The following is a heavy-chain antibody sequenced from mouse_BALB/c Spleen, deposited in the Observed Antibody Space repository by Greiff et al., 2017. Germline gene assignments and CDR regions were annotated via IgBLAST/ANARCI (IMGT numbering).Heavy chain of an antibody. CDR2: ISYSGST. CDR1: GDSITSGY. V-gene: IGHV3-8*02. CDR3: ASPGTRDYYAMDY. Sequence: EVQLVESGPSLVKPSQTLSLTCSVTGDSITSGYWNWIRKFPGNKLEYMGYISYSGSTYYNPSLKSRISITRDTSKNQYYLQLNSVTTEDTATYYCASPGTRDYYAMDYWGQGTSVTVSS. J-gene: IGHJ4*01. D-gene: IGHD4-1*01.